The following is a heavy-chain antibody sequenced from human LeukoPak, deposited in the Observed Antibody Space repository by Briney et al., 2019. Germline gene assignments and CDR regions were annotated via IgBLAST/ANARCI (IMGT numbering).Heavy chain of an antibody. Sequence: GGSLRLSCAASGFTFSSYSMNWVRQAPGKGLEWVSSISSSSSYIYYADSVKGRFTISRDNAKNSLYLQMNSLRAEDTAVYYCARERLAGSYYDFWSGSHYYYYMDVWGKGTTVTVSS. CDR2: ISSSSSYI. D-gene: IGHD3-3*01. V-gene: IGHV3-21*01. J-gene: IGHJ6*03. CDR1: GFTFSSYS. CDR3: ARERLAGSYYDFWSGSHYYYYMDV.